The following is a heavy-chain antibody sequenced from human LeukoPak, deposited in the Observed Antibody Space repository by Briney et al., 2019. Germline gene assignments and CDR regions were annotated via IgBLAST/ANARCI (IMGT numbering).Heavy chain of an antibody. Sequence: PGGSLRLSCTATGFAFDEHGMSWVRQVPGKGLEWVSGINWSGGSTGYADPLRGRFTISRDNAKNSLYLQMDSLRAEDTALYYCARAPITSPFYFDYWGQGTLVTVSS. D-gene: IGHD2-2*01. CDR2: INWSGGST. V-gene: IGHV3-20*04. J-gene: IGHJ4*02. CDR1: GFAFDEHG. CDR3: ARAPITSPFYFDY.